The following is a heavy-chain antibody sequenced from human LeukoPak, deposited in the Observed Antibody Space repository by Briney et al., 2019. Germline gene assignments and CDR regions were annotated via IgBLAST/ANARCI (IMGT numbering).Heavy chain of an antibody. J-gene: IGHJ4*02. CDR3: ARIAARVGIDY. CDR1: GYSISSGYY. V-gene: IGHV4-38-2*02. Sequence: PSETLSLTCTVSGYSISSGYYWGWIRQPPGKRLEWIGSIYHSGSTYYNPSLKSRVTISVDTSKNQFSLKLSSVTAADTAVYYCARIAARVGIDYWGQGTLVTVSS. D-gene: IGHD6-6*01. CDR2: IYHSGST.